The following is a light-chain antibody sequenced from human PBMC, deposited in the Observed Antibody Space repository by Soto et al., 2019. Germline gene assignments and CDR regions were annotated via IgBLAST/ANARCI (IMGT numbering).Light chain of an antibody. J-gene: IGLJ1*01. CDR1: SSDVGGSNY. CDR3: SSYTSSSTLD. CDR2: EVT. Sequence: QSALTQPASVSGSPGQSITISCTGISSDVGGSNYVSWYQQYPGKAPKLRMYEVTIRPSGVSNRFSGSKSGNTASLTISGRQAEDEADYYCSSYTSSSTLDFGTGTKLTV. V-gene: IGLV2-14*01.